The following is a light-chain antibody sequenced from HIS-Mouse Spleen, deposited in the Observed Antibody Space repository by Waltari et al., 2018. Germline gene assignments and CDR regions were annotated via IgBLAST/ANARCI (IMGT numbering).Light chain of an antibody. V-gene: IGKV1-9*01. CDR2: AAS. CDR1: QGISSY. J-gene: IGKJ1*01. CDR3: QQLNSYPPT. Sequence: DIQLTQSPSFLSASVGDRVTITCRASQGISSYLAWYQLKPGKAPKLLIYAASTLQSGVPSRFSGSGSGTEFTRTISSLQPEDFATYYCQQLNSYPPTFGQGTKVEIK.